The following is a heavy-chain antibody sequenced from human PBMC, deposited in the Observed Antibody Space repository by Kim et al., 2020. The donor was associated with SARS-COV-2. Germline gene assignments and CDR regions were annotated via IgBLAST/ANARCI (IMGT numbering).Heavy chain of an antibody. CDR2: INPNSGGT. CDR1: GYTFTGYY. J-gene: IGHJ5*02. CDR3: ARDLLAVAKTNWFDP. Sequence: ASVKVSCKASGYTFTGYYMHWVRQAPGQGLEWMGWINPNSGGTNYAQKFQGRVTMTRDTSISTAYMELSRLRSDDTAVYYCARDLLAVAKTNWFDPWGQGTLVTVSS. D-gene: IGHD6-19*01. V-gene: IGHV1-2*02.